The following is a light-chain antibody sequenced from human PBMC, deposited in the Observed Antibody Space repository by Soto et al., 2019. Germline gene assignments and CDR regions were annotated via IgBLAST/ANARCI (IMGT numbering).Light chain of an antibody. J-gene: IGKJ4*01. Sequence: AIQLTQSPSSLSASVGDRVTITCRASQGISSFLAWYQQKPGKAPKLLIYDASSLESGVPSRFSGSGSGTEFTLTISSLQPDDFATYYCQQYNSYSPLTFGGGTKVDIK. CDR2: DAS. CDR1: QGISSF. V-gene: IGKV1-13*02. CDR3: QQYNSYSPLT.